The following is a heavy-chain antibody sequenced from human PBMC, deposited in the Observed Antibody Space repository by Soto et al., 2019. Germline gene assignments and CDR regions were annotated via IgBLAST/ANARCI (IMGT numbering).Heavy chain of an antibody. J-gene: IGHJ4*02. D-gene: IGHD1-26*01. CDR3: SRLVGANSSFDY. Sequence: EVQLVESGGGVGQPGGSLKLSCAASGFTFSGSAIHWVRQASGKGLEWLGRIRSKTNSYATAYAASVNGRFTISRDDSQNRASLQMNSLKTEDTAVYYCSRLVGANSSFDYWGQGTLVTVAS. V-gene: IGHV3-73*02. CDR1: GFTFSGSA. CDR2: IRSKTNSYAT.